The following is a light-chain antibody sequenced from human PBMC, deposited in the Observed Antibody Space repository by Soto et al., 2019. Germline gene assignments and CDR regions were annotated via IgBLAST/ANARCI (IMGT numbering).Light chain of an antibody. CDR1: QSINREF. CDR3: QQYGDSPAYT. V-gene: IGKV3-20*01. J-gene: IGKJ2*01. Sequence: EIILTQFPGTLSVSPGERATLSCRGSQSINREFLAWYQQKPGQAPRLLMFQTSSRASGVPDRFSGSGSGTDFTLTITGLEPEDSAVYYCQQYGDSPAYTFGQGTKLEI. CDR2: QTS.